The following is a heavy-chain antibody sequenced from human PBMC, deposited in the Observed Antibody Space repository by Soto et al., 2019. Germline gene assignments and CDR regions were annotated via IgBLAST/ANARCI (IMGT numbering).Heavy chain of an antibody. CDR1: GGSITSYY. Sequence: ETLSLTCTVSGGSITSYYWSWIRQPPGKGLEWIAYIYYRGSNTYNPSLESRVTMSVDTSKNQFSLNLSSVTAADTAVYYCARTTYTTSNYFDYWGHGTLVTVS. V-gene: IGHV4-59*01. J-gene: IGHJ4*01. CDR3: ARTTYTTSNYFDY. CDR2: IYYRGSN. D-gene: IGHD2-2*02.